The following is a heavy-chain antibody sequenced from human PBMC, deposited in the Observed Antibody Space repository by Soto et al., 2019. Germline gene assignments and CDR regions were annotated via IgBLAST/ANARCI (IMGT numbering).Heavy chain of an antibody. J-gene: IGHJ4*02. CDR1: GFTFSSYA. Sequence: EVQLLESGGGLVQPGGSLRLSCAASGFTFSSYAMSWVRQAPGKGLEWVSAISGSGGSTYYADSVKGRFTISRDNSKNTLYLQMNSLRAEDTAVDYCAKDVGGYGDYFDYWGQGTLVTVSS. CDR3: AKDVGGYGDYFDY. D-gene: IGHD4-17*01. V-gene: IGHV3-23*01. CDR2: ISGSGGST.